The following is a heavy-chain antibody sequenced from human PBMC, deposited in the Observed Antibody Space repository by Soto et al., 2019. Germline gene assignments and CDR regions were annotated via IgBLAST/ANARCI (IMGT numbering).Heavy chain of an antibody. CDR3: ARDLDGLHDDTSGPFPRPG. Sequence: PSETLSLTCTVSGGSISSDDYYWSWIRQAPGRGLEWIGYIHSSGSIYYNPSLKSRATMSIDTAGNQFSLKVSSVTVADTAVYYCARDLDGLHDDTSGPFPRPGWGQGTLVNVSS. D-gene: IGHD3-22*01. CDR1: GGSISSDDYY. CDR2: IHSSGSI. V-gene: IGHV4-30-4*01. J-gene: IGHJ1*01.